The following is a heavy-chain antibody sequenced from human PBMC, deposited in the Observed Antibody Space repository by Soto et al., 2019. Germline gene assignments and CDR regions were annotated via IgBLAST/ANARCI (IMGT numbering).Heavy chain of an antibody. J-gene: IGHJ4*02. CDR1: GGTFSSYS. V-gene: IGHV1-69*13. CDR2: IIPIFGTA. D-gene: IGHD4-17*01. CDR3: ARINDYGDYGQNY. Sequence: SVKXSCNASGGTFSSYSISWVRQAPGQGLEWMGGIIPIFGTANYARKFQGRVTITADESTSTAYMELSSLRSEDTAVYYCARINDYGDYGQNYWGQGTLVTVSS.